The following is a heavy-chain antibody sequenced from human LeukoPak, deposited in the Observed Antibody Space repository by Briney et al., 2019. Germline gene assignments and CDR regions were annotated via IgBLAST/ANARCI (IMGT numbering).Heavy chain of an antibody. CDR2: IYHSGST. D-gene: IGHD2-21*01. J-gene: IGHJ6*03. V-gene: IGHV4-30-2*01. CDR1: GGSISSGGYY. Sequence: SETLSLTCTVSGGSISSGGYYWSWIRQPPGKGLEWIGYIYHSGSTYYNPSLKSRVTISVDRSKNQFSLKLSSVTAADTAVYYCAREGFKSATDTYCGGDCYFAGEVDGGSYYYYYMDVWGKGTTVTVSS. CDR3: AREGFKSATDTYCGGDCYFAGEVDGGSYYYYYMDV.